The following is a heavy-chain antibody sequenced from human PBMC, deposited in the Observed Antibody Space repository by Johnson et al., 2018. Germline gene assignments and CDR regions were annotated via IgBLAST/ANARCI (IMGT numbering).Heavy chain of an antibody. D-gene: IGHD6-25*01. CDR3: AKDAPYWMYSSGSDEGYYFDY. J-gene: IGHJ4*02. V-gene: IGHV3-13*01. CDR2: IGTAGDT. Sequence: VQLVQSGGGLVKPGGSLRLSCAASGFTFSTYVIHWVRQATGKGLEWVSPIGTAGDTYYPGSVKGRFTISRENAKNSLYLQMNSLRAGDTAVYYCAKDAPYWMYSSGSDEGYYFDYWGQGTLVTVSS. CDR1: GFTFSTYV.